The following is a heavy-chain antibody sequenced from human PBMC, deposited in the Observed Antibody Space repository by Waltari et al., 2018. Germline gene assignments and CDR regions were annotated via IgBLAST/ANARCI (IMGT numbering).Heavy chain of an antibody. V-gene: IGHV3-21*01. J-gene: IGHJ4*02. Sequence: EVQLVESGGGLVKPGGSLRLSCAASGFTFSSYSMNWVRQAPGKGREWVSSISSSSSYIYYADSVKGRFTISRDNAKNSLYLQMNSLRAEDTAVYYCARASPQLDYYYFDYWGQGTLVTVSS. CDR3: ARASPQLDYYYFDY. CDR1: GFTFSSYS. D-gene: IGHD2-2*01. CDR2: ISSSSSYI.